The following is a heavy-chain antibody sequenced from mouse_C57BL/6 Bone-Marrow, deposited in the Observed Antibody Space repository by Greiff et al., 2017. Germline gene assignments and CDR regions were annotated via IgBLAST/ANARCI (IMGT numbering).Heavy chain of an antibody. D-gene: IGHD4-1*01. CDR3: ARLNWAWFAY. CDR1: GFTFSSYG. V-gene: IGHV5-6*01. Sequence: DVQLQESGGDLVKPGGSLKLSCAASGFTFSSYGMAWVRQTPDKRLEWVATISSGGSYTYYPDSVKGRFTISRDNAKNTLYLQMSSLKSEDTAMYYCARLNWAWFAYWGQGTLVTVSA. J-gene: IGHJ3*01. CDR2: ISSGGSYT.